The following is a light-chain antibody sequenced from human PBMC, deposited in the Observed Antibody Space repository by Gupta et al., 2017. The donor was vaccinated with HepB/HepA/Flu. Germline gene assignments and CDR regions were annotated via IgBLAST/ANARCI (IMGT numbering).Light chain of an antibody. Sequence: EIVLTQSPATLSLSPGERATLSCRASQSVSSYLAWYQQKPGQAPRLLIYDASNRDTGIPARFSGSGSGKDFTLTISSREPEDFAVYFCQQRSNWPPWTFGQGTKVEIK. V-gene: IGKV3-11*01. J-gene: IGKJ1*01. CDR3: QQRSNWPPWT. CDR1: QSVSSY. CDR2: DAS.